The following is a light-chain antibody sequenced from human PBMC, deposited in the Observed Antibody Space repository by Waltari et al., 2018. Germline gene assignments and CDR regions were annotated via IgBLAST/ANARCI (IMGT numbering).Light chain of an antibody. CDR3: QVWASGTYI. V-gene: IGLV3-9*01. CDR2: RDI. J-gene: IGLJ1*01. Sequence: SYELTDSISVSVALGQPAKIACGGDNIGSKSVQWYQQKPGQPPILVLYRDIRRPSGIPERFSGSNSGNTATLTISRAQVVDEADYFCQVWASGTYIFAGGTKLTVL. CDR1: NIGSKS.